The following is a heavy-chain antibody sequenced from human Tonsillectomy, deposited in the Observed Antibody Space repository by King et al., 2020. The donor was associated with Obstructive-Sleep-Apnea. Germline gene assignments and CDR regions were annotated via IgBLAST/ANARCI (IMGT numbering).Heavy chain of an antibody. Sequence: VQLVESGGGLVQPGGSLRLSCAASRFTFSSYSMNWVRQAPGKGLEWVSYISSSSSTIYYADSVKGRVTISRDNAKNSLYLQLNSLRAEDTAVYYCAREYCSRTSCYDGLDYWGQGTLVTVSS. D-gene: IGHD2-2*01. J-gene: IGHJ4*02. CDR1: RFTFSSYS. CDR3: AREYCSRTSCYDGLDY. V-gene: IGHV3-48*04. CDR2: ISSSSSTI.